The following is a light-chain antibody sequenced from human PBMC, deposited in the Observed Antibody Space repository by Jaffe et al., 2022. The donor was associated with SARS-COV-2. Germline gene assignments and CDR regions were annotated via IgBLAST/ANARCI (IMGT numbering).Light chain of an antibody. J-gene: IGKJ4*01. CDR3: QQYYSYPLT. V-gene: IGKV1-8*01. Sequence: AIRMTQSPSSFSASTGDRVTITCRASQGISSYLAWYQQKPGQAPKLLIYAASTLQSGVPSRFSGSGSGTDFTLTISSLQSEDFATYYCQQYYSYPLTFGGGTKVEIK. CDR1: QGISSY. CDR2: AAS.